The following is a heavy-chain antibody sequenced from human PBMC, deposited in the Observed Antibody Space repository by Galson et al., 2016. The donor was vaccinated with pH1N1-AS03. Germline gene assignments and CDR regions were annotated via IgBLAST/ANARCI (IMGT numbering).Heavy chain of an antibody. CDR3: ARQVRDGYNDYFDY. Sequence: QSGAEVKKPGESLKISCKTSGYIFTSYWVAWVHHMPGKGLEWMGIIYPGDSDTRYSPSFQGQVTISADRSINTAYLQWGSLVASDTAIYYCARQVRDGYNDYFDYWGQGILVTVSS. V-gene: IGHV5-51*07. D-gene: IGHD5-24*01. J-gene: IGHJ4*02. CDR1: GYIFTSYW. CDR2: IYPGDSDT.